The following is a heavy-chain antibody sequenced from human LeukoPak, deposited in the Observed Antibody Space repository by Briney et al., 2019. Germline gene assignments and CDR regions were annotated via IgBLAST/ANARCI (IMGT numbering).Heavy chain of an antibody. CDR2: VSGRDTST. CDR1: GFTFSNYA. J-gene: IGHJ4*02. Sequence: GASLRLSCAASGFTFSNYAMSWVRQAPGKGLEWVSAVSGRDTSTYYADSVKGRFTISRDNSKNTLYLQMNSLRAEDTAVYYCAKVDYDFWSGLYYFDYWGQGTLVTVSS. D-gene: IGHD3-3*01. V-gene: IGHV3-23*01. CDR3: AKVDYDFWSGLYYFDY.